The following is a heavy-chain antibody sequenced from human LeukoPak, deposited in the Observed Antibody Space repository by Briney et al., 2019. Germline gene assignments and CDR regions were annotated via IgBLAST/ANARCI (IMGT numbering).Heavy chain of an antibody. D-gene: IGHD1-26*01. Sequence: SETLSLTCAVYGGSFSGYYWSWIRQPPGKGLEWIGEINHSGSTNYNPSLKSRVTISADASKNQFSLRLRSVTAADTAVYYCARGTGSYYDYWGQGTLVTVSS. CDR3: ARGTGSYYDY. CDR2: INHSGST. V-gene: IGHV4-34*01. CDR1: GGSFSGYY. J-gene: IGHJ4*02.